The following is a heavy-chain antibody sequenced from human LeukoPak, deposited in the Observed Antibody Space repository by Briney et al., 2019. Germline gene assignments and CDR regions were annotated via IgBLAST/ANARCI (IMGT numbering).Heavy chain of an antibody. CDR1: GYSFSTYW. CDR3: ARDAIVGATQGYFDL. D-gene: IGHD1-26*01. CDR2: IYPGDSDT. J-gene: IGHJ2*01. Sequence: GESLKISCKGSGYSFSTYWIDWVRQMPGKGLEWMGIIYPGDSDTRYSPSFQGQVTISADKSINTAYLQWSNLKASDTAMYFCARDAIVGATQGYFDLWGRGTLVTVSS. V-gene: IGHV5-51*01.